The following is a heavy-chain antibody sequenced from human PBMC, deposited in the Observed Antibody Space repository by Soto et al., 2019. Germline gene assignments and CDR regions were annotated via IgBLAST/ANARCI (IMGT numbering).Heavy chain of an antibody. V-gene: IGHV4-30-4*01. J-gene: IGHJ6*02. CDR2: IYYSGST. Sequence: SETLSLTCTVSGGSISSCDYYWSWIRQPPGKGLEWIGYIYYSGSTYYNPSLKSRVTISVDTSKNQFSLKLSSVTAADTAVYYCARHGQWLVTGYYYYGMDGWGQGTTVTVSS. CDR1: GGSISSCDYY. CDR3: ARHGQWLVTGYYYYGMDG. D-gene: IGHD6-19*01.